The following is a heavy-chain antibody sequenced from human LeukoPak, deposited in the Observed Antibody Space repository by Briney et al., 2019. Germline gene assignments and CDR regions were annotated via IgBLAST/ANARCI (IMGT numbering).Heavy chain of an antibody. CDR1: GFTFSSYS. CDR3: ARGGSYYYAFDI. D-gene: IGHD1-26*01. CDR2: ISSSSSYI. J-gene: IGHJ3*02. Sequence: GGSLRLSCAASGFTFSSYSMNWVRQAPGKGLEWVSSISSSSSYIYYADSVKGRFTISRDNAKNSLYLQMNSLRAEDTAVYYCARGGSYYYAFDIWGQGTMVTVSS. V-gene: IGHV3-21*01.